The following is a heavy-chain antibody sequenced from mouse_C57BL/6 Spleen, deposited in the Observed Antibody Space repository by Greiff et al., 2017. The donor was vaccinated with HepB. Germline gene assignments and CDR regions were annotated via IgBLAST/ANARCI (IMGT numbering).Heavy chain of an antibody. V-gene: IGHV1-4*01. Sequence: VQLQQSGAELARPGASVKMSCKASGYTFTSYTMHWVKQRPGQGLEWIGYINPSSGYTKYNQKFKDKATLTADKSSSTAYMQLSSLTSEDSAVYYCASRNQRESAMDYWGQRTSVTVSS. CDR2: INPSSGYT. CDR1: GYTFTSYT. J-gene: IGHJ4*01. CDR3: ASRNQRESAMDY.